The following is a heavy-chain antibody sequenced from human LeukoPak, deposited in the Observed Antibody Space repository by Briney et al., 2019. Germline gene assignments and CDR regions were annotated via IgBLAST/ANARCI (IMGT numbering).Heavy chain of an antibody. CDR1: GFTFIDYD. CDR2: IGIRGDT. V-gene: IGHV3-13*01. CDR3: ARGGIQVSGIDEFDY. D-gene: IGHD6-19*01. J-gene: IGHJ4*02. Sequence: GGSLRLSCAASGFTFIDYDMHWVRQVIGKGLEWVSAIGIRGDTHYSGSVKGRFTISRENSENSLYLQMHSLRAEDTAVYYCARGGIQVSGIDEFDYWGQGTLVTVSS.